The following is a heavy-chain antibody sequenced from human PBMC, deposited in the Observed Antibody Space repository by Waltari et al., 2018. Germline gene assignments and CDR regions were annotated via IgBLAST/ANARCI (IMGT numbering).Heavy chain of an antibody. Sequence: QVQLQESGPGLVKPSETLSLTCAVSGYSISSGYYWGWIRQPPGKGLEWIGSIDHSGSTYYNPALKSRVTISVDTSKNQFSLKLSSVTAADTAVYYCARRVAGYDAFDIWGQGTMVTVSS. CDR1: GYSISSGYY. CDR2: IDHSGST. V-gene: IGHV4-38-2*01. J-gene: IGHJ3*02. D-gene: IGHD6-19*01. CDR3: ARRVAGYDAFDI.